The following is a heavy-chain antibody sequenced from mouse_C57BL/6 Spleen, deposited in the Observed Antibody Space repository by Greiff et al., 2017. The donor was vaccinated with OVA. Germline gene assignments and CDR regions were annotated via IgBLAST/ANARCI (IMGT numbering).Heavy chain of an antibody. J-gene: IGHJ1*03. V-gene: IGHV5-4*01. CDR2: ISDGGSYT. D-gene: IGHD1-1*01. Sequence: EVHLVESGGGLVKPGGSLKLSCAASGFTFSSYAMSWVRQTPEKRLEWVATISDGGSYTYYPDNVKGRFTISRDNAKNNLYLQMSHLKSEDTAMYYCATFYYGSSYEYFDVWGTGTTVTVSS. CDR3: ATFYYGSSYEYFDV. CDR1: GFTFSSYA.